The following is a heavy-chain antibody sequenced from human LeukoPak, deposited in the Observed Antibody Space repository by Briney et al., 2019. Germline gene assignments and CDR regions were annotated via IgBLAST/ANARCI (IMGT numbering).Heavy chain of an antibody. V-gene: IGHV3-74*01. Sequence: PGGSLRLSCVASGFTFSSYWMHWVRQNPRKGLVWVSRINGDGRNINYADSVRGRFTISRDNAKNTLYLQMNSLRAEDTAVYYCAKEGGSYYGGYFDYWGQGTLVTVSS. J-gene: IGHJ4*02. CDR3: AKEGGSYYGGYFDY. CDR2: INGDGRNI. CDR1: GFTFSSYW. D-gene: IGHD1-26*01.